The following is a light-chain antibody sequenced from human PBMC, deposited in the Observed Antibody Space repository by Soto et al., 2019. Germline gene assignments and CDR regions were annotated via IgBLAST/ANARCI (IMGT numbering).Light chain of an antibody. V-gene: IGKV3-15*01. CDR3: QQYHNWLPIT. J-gene: IGKJ5*01. CDR2: GAS. CDR1: VSVRTD. Sequence: SPGQRATLSCRASVSVRTDLAWYQQKPGQAPRLLIYGASTRAAGVPVGFSGSGSGSEFTLTIDTLQSEDFAVYYCQQYHNWLPITFGQGARLATK.